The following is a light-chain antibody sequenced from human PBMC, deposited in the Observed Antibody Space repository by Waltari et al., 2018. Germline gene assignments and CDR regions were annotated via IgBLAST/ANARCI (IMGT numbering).Light chain of an antibody. J-gene: IGLJ3*02. V-gene: IGLV2-23*01. Sequence: QSALTQPASVSGSPGQSITISCTGTNSDVGSYNFVSWFQQHRGKAPKLIIYDGSKRPSGISKRVSGAKSGNTASLTISGLQAGDETDYYCCSYAGSSTWVFGGGTKLTVL. CDR2: DGS. CDR3: CSYAGSSTWV. CDR1: NSDVGSYNF.